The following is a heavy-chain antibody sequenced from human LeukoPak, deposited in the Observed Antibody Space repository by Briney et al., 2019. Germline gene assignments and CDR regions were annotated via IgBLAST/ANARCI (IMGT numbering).Heavy chain of an antibody. Sequence: SETLSLTCTVSGGSISSSCYYWGWIRQPPGKGLEWIGSIYYRGNTYYNPSLKSRVTISVDTSKNQFSLKLSSVTAANTAVYYCARVSAGVYWGQGTLVTVSS. D-gene: IGHD6-13*01. J-gene: IGHJ4*02. CDR3: ARVSAGVY. CDR2: IYYRGNT. V-gene: IGHV4-39*07. CDR1: GGSISSSCYY.